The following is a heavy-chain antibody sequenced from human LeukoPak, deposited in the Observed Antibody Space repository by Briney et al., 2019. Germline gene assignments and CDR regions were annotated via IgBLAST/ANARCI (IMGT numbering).Heavy chain of an antibody. CDR1: GGSISSYY. D-gene: IGHD3-10*01. J-gene: IGHJ3*02. V-gene: IGHV4-59*01. Sequence: KPSETLSLTCTVSGGSISSYYWSWIRQPPGKGPEWIGDIYYSGSTNYNPSLKSRVTISVPTSKNQSSLKLSSVTAADTAVYYCARVEGFGELLGKDAFDIWGQGTMVTVSS. CDR2: IYYSGST. CDR3: ARVEGFGELLGKDAFDI.